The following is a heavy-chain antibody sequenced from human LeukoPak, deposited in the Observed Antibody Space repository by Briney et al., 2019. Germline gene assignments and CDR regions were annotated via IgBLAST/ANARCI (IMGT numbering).Heavy chain of an antibody. V-gene: IGHV3-30-3*01. J-gene: IGHJ4*02. D-gene: IGHD1-20*01. Sequence: GRSLRLSCAASGFTFSSYAMHWVRQAPGKGLEWVAVISYDGSNKYYADSVKGRFTISRDNAKNTLYLQMNSLGAEDTAVYYCARDLLTGFDYWGQGTLVTVSS. CDR1: GFTFSSYA. CDR2: ISYDGSNK. CDR3: ARDLLTGFDY.